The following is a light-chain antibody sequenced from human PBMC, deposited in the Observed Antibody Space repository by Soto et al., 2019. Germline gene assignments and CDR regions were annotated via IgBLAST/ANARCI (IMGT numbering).Light chain of an antibody. CDR2: DVS. CDR3: SSFARSSTLV. J-gene: IGLJ2*01. CDR1: SSGVGGYNY. V-gene: IGLV2-14*03. Sequence: QSALTQPASVSASPGQSVSISCTGTSSGVGGYNYVSWYQHYPGKAPKLIIYDVSNRPSGISHRFSGSKSGNTASLTISGLQAEDEADYYCSSFARSSTLVFGGGTKVTVL.